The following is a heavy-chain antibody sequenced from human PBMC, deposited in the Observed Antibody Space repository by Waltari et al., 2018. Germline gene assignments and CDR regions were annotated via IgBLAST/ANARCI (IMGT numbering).Heavy chain of an antibody. D-gene: IGHD2-2*01. J-gene: IGHJ5*02. CDR1: GGTFSSYA. V-gene: IGHV1-69*01. Sequence: QVQLVQSGAEVKKPGSSVKVSCKASGGTFSSYAISWVRQAPGQGLEWMGGIIPILGTANYAQKFQGRVTITADESTSTAYMELSSLRSEDTAVYYCARVTQALRVENVPFDPWGQGTLVTVSS. CDR3: ARVTQALRVENVPFDP. CDR2: IIPILGTA.